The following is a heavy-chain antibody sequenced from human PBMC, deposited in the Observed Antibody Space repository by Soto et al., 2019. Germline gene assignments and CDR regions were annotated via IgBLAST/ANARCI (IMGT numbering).Heavy chain of an antibody. J-gene: IGHJ4*02. V-gene: IGHV4-39*01. CDR2: IYYSGST. D-gene: IGHD6-13*01. CDR1: GGSISSSSYY. Sequence: SETLSLTCTVSGGSISSSSYYWGWIRQPPGKGLEWIGSIYYSGSTYYHPSLKSRVTISVDTSKNQFSLKLSSVTAADTAVYYCAIHRIADHRLDYWGQGSLVTVSS. CDR3: AIHRIADHRLDY.